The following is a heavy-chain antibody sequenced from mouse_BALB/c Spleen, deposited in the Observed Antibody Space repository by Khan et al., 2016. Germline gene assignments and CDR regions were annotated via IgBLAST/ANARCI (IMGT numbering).Heavy chain of an antibody. CDR3: ARGDYGNYAAY. Sequence: VQLKESGAELVRPGASVKLSCKASGYNIKDNFIHWVKQRPEQGLECIGWIDPENGNTIYAPKFQGRASITADTSSNTAYLQLSSLTSEDTAVYYWARGDYGNYAAYWGQGALVTVSA. D-gene: IGHD2-1*01. CDR1: GYNIKDNF. V-gene: IGHV14-1*02. CDR2: IDPENGNT. J-gene: IGHJ3*01.